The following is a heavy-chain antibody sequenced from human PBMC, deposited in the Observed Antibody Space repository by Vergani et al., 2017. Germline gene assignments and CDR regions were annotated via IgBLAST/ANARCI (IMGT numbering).Heavy chain of an antibody. Sequence: QVQLQQWGAGLLKPSETLSLTCAVYGGSFSGYYWSWIRQPPGKGLEWIGEINHSGSTNYNPSLKSRVTISVDTSKNQFSLKLSSVTAADTAVYYCARWGYYYDSSGYSDAFDIWGQGTMVTVSS. J-gene: IGHJ3*02. CDR2: INHSGST. V-gene: IGHV4-34*01. CDR1: GGSFSGYY. D-gene: IGHD3-22*01. CDR3: ARWGYYYDSSGYSDAFDI.